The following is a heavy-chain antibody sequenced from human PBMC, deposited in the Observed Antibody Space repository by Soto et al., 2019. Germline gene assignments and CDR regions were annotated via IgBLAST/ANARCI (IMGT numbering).Heavy chain of an antibody. CDR2: IYYSGST. J-gene: IGHJ3*02. V-gene: IGHV4-59*01. CDR3: ARSAVSYYNKGPFDI. D-gene: IGHD3-10*01. Sequence: SDTLSLTCSVSGGSISIYYWSWIRQPPGKGLEWIGFIYYSGSTNYNPSLESRLTMSVDTSKNQFSLRLSSVTAADTAMYYCARSAVSYYNKGPFDIWGQGTMVTVSS. CDR1: GGSISIYY.